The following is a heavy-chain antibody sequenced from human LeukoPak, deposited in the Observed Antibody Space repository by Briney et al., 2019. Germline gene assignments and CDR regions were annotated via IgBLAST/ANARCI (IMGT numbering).Heavy chain of an antibody. CDR1: GYIFTSYY. J-gene: IGHJ3*02. Sequence: ASVKVSCKASGYIFTSYYLHWVRQAPGQGLEWMGIINPSGGSTSYAQKFQGRVTMTTDMSTSTVYMELSSLRSEDTAVYYCARRSGYSSGAFDIWGQGTMVTVSS. D-gene: IGHD3-22*01. CDR2: INPSGGST. CDR3: ARRSGYSSGAFDI. V-gene: IGHV1-46*01.